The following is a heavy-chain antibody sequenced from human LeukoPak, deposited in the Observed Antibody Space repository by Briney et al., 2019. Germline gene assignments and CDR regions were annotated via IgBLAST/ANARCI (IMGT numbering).Heavy chain of an antibody. CDR2: ISSSSSYI. D-gene: IGHD5-18*01. V-gene: IGHV3-21*01. Sequence: GGSLRLSSAASGFTFSSYSMNWVRQAPGKGLEWVSSISSSSSYIYYADSVKGRFTISRDNAKNSLYLQMNSLRAEDTAVYYCARVGGVGYSYTNWFDPWGQGTLVTVSS. J-gene: IGHJ5*02. CDR1: GFTFSSYS. CDR3: ARVGGVGYSYTNWFDP.